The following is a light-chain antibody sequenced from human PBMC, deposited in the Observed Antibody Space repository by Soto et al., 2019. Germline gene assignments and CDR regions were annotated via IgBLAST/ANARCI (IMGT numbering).Light chain of an antibody. J-gene: IGLJ2*01. CDR3: SSYTSSSTVE. Sequence: QSALTQPASVSGSPGQSITISCTGTSSDVGGYNYVSWYQQHPGKAPKLMIYEVSYRPSGVSNRFSGSKSGNTASLTISGLQAEDEADSYCSSYTSSSTVEFGGGTKLTVL. CDR2: EVS. V-gene: IGLV2-14*01. CDR1: SSDVGGYNY.